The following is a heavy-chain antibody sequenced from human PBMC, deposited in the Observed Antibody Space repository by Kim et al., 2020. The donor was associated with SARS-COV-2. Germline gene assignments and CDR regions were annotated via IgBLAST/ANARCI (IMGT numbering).Heavy chain of an antibody. CDR1: GFTFSSYA. CDR3: AKDPDDFWSGYFHLFDY. D-gene: IGHD3-3*01. CDR2: ISGSGGST. Sequence: GGSLRLSCAASGFTFSSYAMSWVRQAPGKGLEWVSAISGSGGSTYYADSVKGRFTISRDNSKNTLYLQMNSLRAEDTAVYYCAKDPDDFWSGYFHLFDYWGQGTLVTVSS. J-gene: IGHJ4*02. V-gene: IGHV3-23*01.